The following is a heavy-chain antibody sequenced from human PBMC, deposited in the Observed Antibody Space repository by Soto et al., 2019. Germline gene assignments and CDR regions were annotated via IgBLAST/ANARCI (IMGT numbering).Heavy chain of an antibody. CDR1: GFSLSTGEMC. CDR2: IDWDDDK. Sequence: SGPTLVNPTQTVTLTCTFSGFSLSTGEMCVSWIRQPPGKALEWLALIDWDDDKYYSTSLKTRLTISQDTSKNQVVLTMTNMDPVDTATYYCVRIDGNSDGHFDYWGQGTLVTVSS. D-gene: IGHD4-4*01. V-gene: IGHV2-70*01. J-gene: IGHJ4*02. CDR3: VRIDGNSDGHFDY.